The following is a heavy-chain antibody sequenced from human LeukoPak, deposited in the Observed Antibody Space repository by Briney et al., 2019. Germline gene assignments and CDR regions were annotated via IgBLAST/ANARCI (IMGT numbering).Heavy chain of an antibody. J-gene: IGHJ4*02. CDR1: GYTFTSYD. V-gene: IGHV1-8*01. CDR2: MNPNSGNT. Sequence: ASVKVSCKASGYTFTSYDINWVRQATGQGLEWMGWMNPNSGNTGYAQKFQGRVTMTRNTSISTAYMELSSLRSEDTAVYYCVRGPYYDILTGYYPAEYWGQGTLVTVSS. D-gene: IGHD3-9*01. CDR3: VRGPYYDILTGYYPAEY.